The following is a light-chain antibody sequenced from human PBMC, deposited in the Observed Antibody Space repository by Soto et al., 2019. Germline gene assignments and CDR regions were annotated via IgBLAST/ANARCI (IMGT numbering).Light chain of an antibody. CDR2: KAS. J-gene: IGKJ4*01. CDR1: QSIGAS. Sequence: DIQMTQSPSTLYASVGDRVTITCRASQSIGASLAWFQQKPGKAPNLLNYKASSLESGVPSRFSGSGSGTEFTLTISTLQPDDFATYYCQQYNSSPLTFGGGTKVEIK. V-gene: IGKV1-5*03. CDR3: QQYNSSPLT.